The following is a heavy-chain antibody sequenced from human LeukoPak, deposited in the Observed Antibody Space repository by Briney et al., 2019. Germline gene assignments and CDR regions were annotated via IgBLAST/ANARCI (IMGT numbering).Heavy chain of an antibody. J-gene: IGHJ4*02. V-gene: IGHV3-30-3*01. CDR3: ARNSRSLRFLEWFFDY. D-gene: IGHD3-3*01. CDR2: ISYDGSNK. CDR1: GFTFSSYA. Sequence: GGSLRLSCAASGFTFSSYAMHWVRQAPGKGLEWVAVISYDGSNKYYADSVKGRFTISRDNSKNTLYLQMNSLRAEDTAEYYCARNSRSLRFLEWFFDYWGQGTLVTVSS.